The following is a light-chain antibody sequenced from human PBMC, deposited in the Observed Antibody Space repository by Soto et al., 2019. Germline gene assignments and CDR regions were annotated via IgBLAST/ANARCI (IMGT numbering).Light chain of an antibody. J-gene: IGKJ4*01. CDR2: KAS. CDR3: HLYRASHT. Sequence: DIQMTQSPSTLSASVGDRIIITCRASESISSWLAWYQQKPGKAPKLLIYKASTLESGVPSRFSASGSGTEFTLTISSLQPDDSATYFCHLYRASHTFGGGTKVEIK. V-gene: IGKV1-5*03. CDR1: ESISSW.